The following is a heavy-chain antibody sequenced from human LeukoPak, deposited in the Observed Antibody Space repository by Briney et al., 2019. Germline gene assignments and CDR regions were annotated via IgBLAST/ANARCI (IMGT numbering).Heavy chain of an antibody. V-gene: IGHV4-34*01. D-gene: IGHD2-2*01. CDR3: ARGPIVVAPAAIGYYYYGMDV. Sequence: SETLSLTCAVYGGSFSGYYWSWIRQPPGKGLEWIGEINHSGSTNYNPSLKSRVTISVDTSKNQFSLKLSSVTAADTAVYYCARGPIVVAPAAIGYYYYGMDVWGKGTTVTVSS. CDR2: INHSGST. CDR1: GGSFSGYY. J-gene: IGHJ6*04.